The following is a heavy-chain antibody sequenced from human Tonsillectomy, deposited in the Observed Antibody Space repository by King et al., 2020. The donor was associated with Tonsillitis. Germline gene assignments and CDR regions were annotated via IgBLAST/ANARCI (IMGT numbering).Heavy chain of an antibody. J-gene: IGHJ4*02. CDR2: ITSSSSYT. CDR1: GFTFSDYY. CDR3: ARDLHDFWSGYQFDY. V-gene: IGHV3-11*05. D-gene: IGHD3-3*01. Sequence: VQLVESGGGLVKPGGSLRLSCAASGFTFSDYYMSWIRQAPGKGLEWVSYITSSSSYTNYADSVKGRFTISRDNAKKSLYLQMNSLRAEDTAVYYCARDLHDFWSGYQFDYWGQGTLVIVSS.